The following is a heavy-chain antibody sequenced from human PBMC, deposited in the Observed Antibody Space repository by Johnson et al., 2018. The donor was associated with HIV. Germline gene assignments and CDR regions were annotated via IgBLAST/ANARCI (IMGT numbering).Heavy chain of an antibody. D-gene: IGHD2-2*01. V-gene: IGHV3-53*01. CDR3: ARAKYGGAFDV. CDR1: GFSVGTNY. J-gene: IGHJ3*01. Sequence: VQLVESGGGLIQPGGSLRLSCAASGFSVGTNYMSWVRQAPGKGLEWVSRIYSGGSTYYADSVKGRFTISRDNSRNTLYLQMNSLGAEDTAVYYCARAKYGGAFDVWGQGTMVSVSS. CDR2: IYSGGST.